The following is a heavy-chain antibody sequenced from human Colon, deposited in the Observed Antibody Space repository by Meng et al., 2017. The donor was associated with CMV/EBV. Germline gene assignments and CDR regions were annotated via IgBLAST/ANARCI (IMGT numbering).Heavy chain of an antibody. Sequence: QVQLVQSGAELKKPGASVKVSCKTSCYTFTNFGISWGRQAPGQGLEWMAYISPYNGDTNYAQRFQGRVALTTDTSTSTVYMELGSLTSDDTAMYYCARELARGGYWGQGTLVTVSS. CDR1: CYTFTNFG. CDR2: ISPYNGDT. J-gene: IGHJ4*02. V-gene: IGHV1-18*01. CDR3: ARELARGGY.